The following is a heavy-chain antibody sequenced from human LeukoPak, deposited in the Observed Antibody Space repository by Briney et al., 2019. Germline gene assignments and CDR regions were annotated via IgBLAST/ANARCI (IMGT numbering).Heavy chain of an antibody. J-gene: IGHJ4*02. V-gene: IGHV3-30-3*01. Sequence: AGGFLRLSCAASGFTFSSYAMHWVRQAPGKGLEWVAVISYDGSNKYYADSVKGRFTISRDNSKNTLYLQMNSLRAEDTAVYYCAGGKRWLQLDYWGQGTLVTVSS. D-gene: IGHD5-24*01. CDR1: GFTFSSYA. CDR2: ISYDGSNK. CDR3: AGGKRWLQLDY.